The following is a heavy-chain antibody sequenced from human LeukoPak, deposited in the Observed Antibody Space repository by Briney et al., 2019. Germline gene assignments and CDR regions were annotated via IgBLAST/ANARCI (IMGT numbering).Heavy chain of an antibody. J-gene: IGHJ5*02. D-gene: IGHD2-15*01. Sequence: SETLSLTCAVSGYSISSGYYWGWIRPPPGKGLEWIGSIYHSGSTYYNPSLKSRVTISVDTSKNQFSLKLSSVTAADTAVYYCARHEVVVAATQGWFDPWGQGTLVTVPS. CDR2: IYHSGST. CDR1: GYSISSGYY. CDR3: ARHEVVVAATQGWFDP. V-gene: IGHV4-38-2*01.